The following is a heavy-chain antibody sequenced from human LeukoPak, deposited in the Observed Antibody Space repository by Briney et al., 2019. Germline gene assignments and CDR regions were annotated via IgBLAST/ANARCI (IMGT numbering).Heavy chain of an antibody. V-gene: IGHV3-23*01. CDR2: ISGGGGST. J-gene: IGHJ5*02. CDR1: GFTFSSHV. Sequence: GRSLRLSCAASGFTFSSHVMNWVRQAPGKGLEWVSVISGGGGSTYYADSVEGRFTISRDNSKNTLFLQMNSLRAEDTAVYYCAKGGYCSSTSCYVGWFDPWGQGTLVTVSS. D-gene: IGHD2-2*01. CDR3: AKGGYCSSTSCYVGWFDP.